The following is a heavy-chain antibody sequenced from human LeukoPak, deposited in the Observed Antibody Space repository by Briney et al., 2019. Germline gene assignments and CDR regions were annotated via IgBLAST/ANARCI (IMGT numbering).Heavy chain of an antibody. CDR2: ITTISHYI. V-gene: IGHV3-21*01. J-gene: IGHJ5*02. D-gene: IGHD3-10*01. CDR1: GFTLSDYH. CDR3: ARSGGPGTYHQLRYNWFDP. Sequence: GGSLRLSCAASGFTLSDYHMNWVRQAPGKGLEWLSSITTISHYIYFAGAVRGRFTISRDNAKNSLYLQMNSLRGEDTAVYYCARSGGPGTYHQLRYNWFDPWGQGTLVTVSS.